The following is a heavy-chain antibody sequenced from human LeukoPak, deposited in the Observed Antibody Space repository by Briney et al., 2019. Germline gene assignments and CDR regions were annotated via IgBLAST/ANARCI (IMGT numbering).Heavy chain of an antibody. Sequence: GRSLRLSCAASGFTFSSYAMHWVRQAPGKGLEWVAVISYDGSNKYYADSVKGRFTISRDNSKSTLYLQMNSLRAEDTAVYYCARDLGGGYDVFDYWGQGTLVTVSS. CDR2: ISYDGSNK. V-gene: IGHV3-30*04. CDR3: ARDLGGGYDVFDY. J-gene: IGHJ4*02. D-gene: IGHD5-12*01. CDR1: GFTFSSYA.